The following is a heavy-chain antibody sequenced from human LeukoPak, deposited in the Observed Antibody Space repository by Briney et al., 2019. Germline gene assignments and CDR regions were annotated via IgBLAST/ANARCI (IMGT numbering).Heavy chain of an antibody. V-gene: IGHV4-34*09. CDR1: GGSFSGYY. CDR2: INHSGST. Sequence: PSETLSLTCAVYGGSFSGYYWSWIRQPPGKGLEWIGEINHSGSTYYNPSLKSRVTMSVDTSKNQFSLKLSFVTAADTAVYYCARDSSDYGDYWYFDLWGRGTLVTVSS. J-gene: IGHJ2*01. CDR3: ARDSSDYGDYWYFDL. D-gene: IGHD4-17*01.